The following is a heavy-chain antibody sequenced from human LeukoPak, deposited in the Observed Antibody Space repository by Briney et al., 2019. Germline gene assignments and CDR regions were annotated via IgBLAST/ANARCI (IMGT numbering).Heavy chain of an antibody. D-gene: IGHD3-22*01. J-gene: IGHJ4*02. CDR2: ISSNGGTT. CDR1: GFTFSSDA. CDR3: ARSSGYGYYFDY. V-gene: IGHV3-64*01. Sequence: GGSLRLSCAASGFTFSSDAMHWVRQAPGKGLEYVSAISSNGGTTHYGNSVKGRFTISRDNSKNTLYLQIGSLRAEDMAVYFCARSSGYGYYFDYWGQGTLVTVSS.